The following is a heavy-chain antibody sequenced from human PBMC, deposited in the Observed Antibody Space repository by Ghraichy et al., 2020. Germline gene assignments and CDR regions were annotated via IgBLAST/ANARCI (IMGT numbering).Heavy chain of an antibody. D-gene: IGHD2-8*02. Sequence: GESLNISCKTSGFSFTNYWIGWVRQVPGKGLEWMAMIYPGDSHTTYNPSFQGQVTISADKSINTVYLQWSSLKASDTAMYYCVRRGYCTGGVCPFDPWGQGTRVTVAS. J-gene: IGHJ5*02. V-gene: IGHV5-51*01. CDR2: IYPGDSHT. CDR3: VRRGYCTGGVCPFDP. CDR1: GFSFTNYW.